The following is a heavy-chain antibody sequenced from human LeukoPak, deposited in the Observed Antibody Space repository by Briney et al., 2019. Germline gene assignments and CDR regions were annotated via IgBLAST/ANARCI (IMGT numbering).Heavy chain of an antibody. CDR1: GYTFTSYY. CDR2: INLSGDTT. V-gene: IGHV1-46*01. J-gene: IGHJ6*02. Sequence: GASVKVSCKASGYTFTSYYLHWVRQAPGQGLEWMGIINLSGDTTSYAQKFQGTVTMTRDTSTSTVFMELSSLRSEDTAVYYCARGSGVGATYYYYGMDVWGQGTTVTVSS. CDR3: ARGSGVGATYYYYGMDV. D-gene: IGHD1-26*01.